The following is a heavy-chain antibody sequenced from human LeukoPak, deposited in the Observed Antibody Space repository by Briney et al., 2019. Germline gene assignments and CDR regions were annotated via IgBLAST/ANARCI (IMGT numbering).Heavy chain of an antibody. Sequence: PGGSLRLSCTPSGFTFADYAMSWVRQAPGKGLEWVSFITSKSYGETAEYAASVRGRFTLSRDDSNSVAYLQMNSLKTDDTAVYLCFRALAVPVGLWYFDYSGQGTLVTVSS. J-gene: IGHJ4*02. V-gene: IGHV3-49*04. CDR2: ITSKSYGETA. CDR3: FRALAVPVGLWYFDY. CDR1: GFTFADYA. D-gene: IGHD3-10*01.